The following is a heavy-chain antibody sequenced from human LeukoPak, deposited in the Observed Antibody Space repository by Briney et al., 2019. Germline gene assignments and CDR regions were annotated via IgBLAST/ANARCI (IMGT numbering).Heavy chain of an antibody. J-gene: IGHJ3*02. D-gene: IGHD2-15*01. V-gene: IGHV3-11*04. Sequence: PGGSLRLSCAASGFTFSDYYMSWIRQAPGKGLEWVSYISSGGRTIYYADSVKGRFTMSRDNAKNSLYLQMNSLRAEDTAVYCCARPVVAATTPDTFDIWGQGTMVTVSS. CDR1: GFTFSDYY. CDR2: ISSGGRTI. CDR3: ARPVVAATTPDTFDI.